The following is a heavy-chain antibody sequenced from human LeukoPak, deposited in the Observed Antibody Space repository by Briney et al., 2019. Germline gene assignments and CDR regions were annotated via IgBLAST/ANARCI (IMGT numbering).Heavy chain of an antibody. Sequence: PSETLSLTCTVSGGSISSSYYYWGWIRQPPGKGLEWIGSIYYSGSTNYNPSLKSRVTISVDKSKNQFSLKLSSVTAADTAVYYCARAPDTHNWFDPWGQGTLVTVSS. CDR2: IYYSGST. J-gene: IGHJ5*02. V-gene: IGHV4-39*07. D-gene: IGHD5-18*01. CDR3: ARAPDTHNWFDP. CDR1: GGSISSSYYY.